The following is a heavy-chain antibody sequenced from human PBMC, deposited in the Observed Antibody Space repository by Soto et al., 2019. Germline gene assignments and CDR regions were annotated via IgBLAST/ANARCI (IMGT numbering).Heavy chain of an antibody. D-gene: IGHD1-1*01. V-gene: IGHV3-48*02. CDR2: ISGSTNTI. Sequence: PGGSLRLSCAASGFTFTSYSMNWVRQAPGKGLEWVSYISGSTNTIYYAESVKGRFTISRDNSKNSLYLQMNSLRDEDTAVYYCARDGSHDYWGQGTLVTVSS. CDR1: GFTFTSYS. J-gene: IGHJ4*02. CDR3: ARDGSHDY.